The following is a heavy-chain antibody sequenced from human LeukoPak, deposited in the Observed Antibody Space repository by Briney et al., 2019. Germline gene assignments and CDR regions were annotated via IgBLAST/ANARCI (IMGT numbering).Heavy chain of an antibody. J-gene: IGHJ2*01. Sequence: SETLSLTCAVYGGSFSGYYWSWIRQPPGKGLEWIGEINHSGSTNYNPSLTSRVTISVDTSKNQFSLKLSSVTAADTAVYYCAGRGRNTAMVKGLKPHWYFDLWGRGTLVTVSS. CDR2: INHSGST. CDR1: GGSFSGYY. D-gene: IGHD5-18*01. V-gene: IGHV4-34*01. CDR3: AGRGRNTAMVKGLKPHWYFDL.